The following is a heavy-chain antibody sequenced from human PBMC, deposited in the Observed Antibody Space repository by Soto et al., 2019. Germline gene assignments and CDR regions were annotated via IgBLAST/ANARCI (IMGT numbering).Heavy chain of an antibody. CDR3: AIIYCSDINCPFS. CDR2: IYHSGSA. D-gene: IGHD2-15*01. J-gene: IGHJ5*02. V-gene: IGHV4-4*02. CDR1: GGSISGTNW. Sequence: SETLSLTCAVSGGSISGTNWWSWVRQPPGKGLEWIGEIYHSGSANYNPSLKSRVTISVDKSKNQFSLRLSSVTAADTAVYYCAIIYCSDINCPFSWGQGXLVTVSS.